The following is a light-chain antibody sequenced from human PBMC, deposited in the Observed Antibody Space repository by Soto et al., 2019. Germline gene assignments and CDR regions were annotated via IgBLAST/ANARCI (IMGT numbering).Light chain of an antibody. J-gene: IGKJ3*01. Sequence: DIVMTQSPDSLAVSLGERATINCKSSQRVLYSSNNKSYLAWYQQKPGQPPKLLIYWASTRESGVPDRFSGSGSGTDFTLTISSLQAEDVAVYYCQQYYSTPPAFGPGTKVDIK. CDR2: WAS. CDR3: QQYYSTPPA. V-gene: IGKV4-1*01. CDR1: QRVLYSSNNKSY.